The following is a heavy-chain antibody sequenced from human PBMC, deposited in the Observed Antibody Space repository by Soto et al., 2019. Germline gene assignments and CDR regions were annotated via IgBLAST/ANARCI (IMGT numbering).Heavy chain of an antibody. Sequence: EVQLVQSGAEVKKPGESLQISCKGSGYSFTSYWIGWVRQMPGKGLEWMGIIYPGDSDTRYSPSFQGQVTISADKSISTAYLQWSSLKASDTAMYYCARLGVPTSSGWYSGDAFDIWGQGTMVTVSS. CDR2: IYPGDSDT. CDR1: GYSFTSYW. D-gene: IGHD6-19*01. V-gene: IGHV5-51*03. J-gene: IGHJ3*02. CDR3: ARLGVPTSSGWYSGDAFDI.